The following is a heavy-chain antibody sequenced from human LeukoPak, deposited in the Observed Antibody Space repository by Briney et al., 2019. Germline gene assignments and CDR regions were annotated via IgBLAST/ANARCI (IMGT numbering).Heavy chain of an antibody. CDR1: GYTFTSYY. Sequence: ASVKVSCKASGYTFTSYYMHWVRQAPGQGLEWMGIINPSGGSTSYAQKFQGRVTMTRDTSTGTVYMELSSLRSEDTAVYYCARVAYYGSGSYYKPPYYYYYYMDVWGKGTTVTASS. CDR2: INPSGGST. D-gene: IGHD3-10*01. V-gene: IGHV1-46*01. J-gene: IGHJ6*03. CDR3: ARVAYYGSGSYYKPPYYYYYYMDV.